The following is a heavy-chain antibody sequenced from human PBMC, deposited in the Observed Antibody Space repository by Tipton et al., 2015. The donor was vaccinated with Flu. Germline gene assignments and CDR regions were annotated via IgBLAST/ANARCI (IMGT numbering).Heavy chain of an antibody. CDR2: IYYSGIT. V-gene: IGHV4-59*12. Sequence: TLSLTCTVSGASISSYYWSWIRQPPGKGLEWIGYIYYSGITNYNPSLKSRVTISVDTSKNQFSLRLSSVTAADTAIYYCAIDDFGSSWYGYWGQGSLVTVSS. J-gene: IGHJ4*02. CDR3: AIDDFGSSWYGY. D-gene: IGHD6-13*01. CDR1: GASISSYY.